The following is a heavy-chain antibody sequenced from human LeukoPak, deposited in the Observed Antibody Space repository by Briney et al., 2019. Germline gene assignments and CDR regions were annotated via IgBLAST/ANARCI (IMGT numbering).Heavy chain of an antibody. CDR3: ARLPRGSYLGYYYYYYGMDV. CDR2: IIPIFGTA. J-gene: IGHJ6*02. V-gene: IGHV1-69*13. D-gene: IGHD1-26*01. CDR1: GGTFSSYA. Sequence: SVKVSCKASGGTFSSYAISWVRQAPGQGLEWMGGIIPIFGTANYAQKFQGRVTITADESTSTAYMELSSLRSEDTAVYYCARLPRGSYLGYYYYYYGMDVWGQGTTVTASS.